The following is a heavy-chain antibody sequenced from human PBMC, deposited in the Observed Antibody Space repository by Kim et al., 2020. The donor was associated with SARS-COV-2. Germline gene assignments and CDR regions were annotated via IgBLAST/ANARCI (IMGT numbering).Heavy chain of an antibody. J-gene: IGHJ4*02. CDR1: GFTFTNHG. CDR3: ARSRDGYVHGLS. D-gene: IGHD3-10*02. Sequence: GGSLRLSCATSGFTFTNHGMHWVRQASDKGLEWVAAIWYDGSQTHYADSVRGRFTIYRYISKNTLFLQMNSLRVEDTAVYYCARSRDGYVHGLSWGRGT. V-gene: IGHV3-33*01. CDR2: IWYDGSQT.